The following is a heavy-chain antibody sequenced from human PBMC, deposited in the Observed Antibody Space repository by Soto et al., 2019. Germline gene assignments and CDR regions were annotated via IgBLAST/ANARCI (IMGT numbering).Heavy chain of an antibody. Sequence: ASVKVSCKASGYTFTSYGISWGRQAPGQGLEWMGWISAYNGNTNYAQKLQGRVTMTTDTSTSTAYMELRSLRSDDTAVYYCARVGYQLLYGYYYYGMDVWGQGTTVTVSS. J-gene: IGHJ6*02. CDR2: ISAYNGNT. V-gene: IGHV1-18*01. CDR1: GYTFTSYG. CDR3: ARVGYQLLYGYYYYGMDV. D-gene: IGHD2-2*02.